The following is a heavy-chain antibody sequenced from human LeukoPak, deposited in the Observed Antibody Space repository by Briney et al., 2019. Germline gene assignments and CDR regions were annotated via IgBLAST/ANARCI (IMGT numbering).Heavy chain of an antibody. Sequence: PGGSLRLSCAASGFSVSDNYMSWIRQSPGKGLEWISYITSSAGSTKYADSVKGRFTISKDKAKNSVALQMNSLKSEDTAVYYCARERRGNYFAFESWGQGTLVTVSS. D-gene: IGHD3-16*01. CDR1: GFSVSDNY. V-gene: IGHV3-11*05. J-gene: IGHJ4*02. CDR3: ARERRGNYFAFES. CDR2: ITSSAGST.